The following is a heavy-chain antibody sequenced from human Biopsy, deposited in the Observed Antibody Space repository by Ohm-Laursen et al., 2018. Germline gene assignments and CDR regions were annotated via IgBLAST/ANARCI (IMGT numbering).Heavy chain of an antibody. Sequence: SSVKVSCKASGDTFTTSAISWVRQVPGQGLDWMGRIIPILGTVDYGQNFQGRATIRADTSTTFLELTSLRYDDTAVCYCASGDIGGIGLDVWGLGTTVTVSS. J-gene: IGHJ6*02. CDR2: IIPILGTV. V-gene: IGHV1-69*04. D-gene: IGHD3-10*01. CDR1: GDTFTTSA. CDR3: ASGDIGGIGLDV.